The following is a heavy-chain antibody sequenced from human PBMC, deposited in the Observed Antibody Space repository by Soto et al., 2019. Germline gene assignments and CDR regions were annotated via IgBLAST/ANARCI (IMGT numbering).Heavy chain of an antibody. Sequence: EVQLVESGGGLVQPGGSLRLSCATSGFTFGSYWMYWVRQAPGKGLVWVSRINSDGSNRGYADSVKGRFTISRDNAKSTLYLEMNSLRAEDTAVYYCARKFDYWGQGILVTVSS. CDR1: GFTFGSYW. V-gene: IGHV3-74*01. J-gene: IGHJ4*02. CDR3: ARKFDY. CDR2: INSDGSNR.